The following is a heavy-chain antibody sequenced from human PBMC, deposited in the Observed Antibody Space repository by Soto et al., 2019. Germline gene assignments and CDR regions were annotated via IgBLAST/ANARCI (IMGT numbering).Heavy chain of an antibody. D-gene: IGHD3-22*01. V-gene: IGHV3-30*18. Sequence: QVQLVESGGGVVQPGRSLRLSCAASGFTFSSYGMHWVRQAPGKGLEWVAVISYDGSNKYYADSVKGRFTISRDNSKNTLYLQMNSLRAEDTAVYDCAKPYYYDSSGYVDAFDIWGQGTMVTVSS. J-gene: IGHJ3*02. CDR2: ISYDGSNK. CDR1: GFTFSSYG. CDR3: AKPYYYDSSGYVDAFDI.